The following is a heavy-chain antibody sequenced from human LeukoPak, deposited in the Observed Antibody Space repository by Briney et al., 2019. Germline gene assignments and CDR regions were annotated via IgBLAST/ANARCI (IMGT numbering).Heavy chain of an antibody. CDR1: GDSVSSNNGA. V-gene: IGHV6-1*01. Sequence: SQTLSLTCAISGDSVSSNNGAWNWIRQSPSRGLEWLGRTYYRSKWYNDYAESLISRITISPVTSKNQFSLQLYSVTPEDTAVYYCARDVGTTCWHTFDYWGQGTLVTVSS. CDR3: ARDVGTTCWHTFDY. D-gene: IGHD1-14*01. CDR2: TYYRSKWYN. J-gene: IGHJ4*02.